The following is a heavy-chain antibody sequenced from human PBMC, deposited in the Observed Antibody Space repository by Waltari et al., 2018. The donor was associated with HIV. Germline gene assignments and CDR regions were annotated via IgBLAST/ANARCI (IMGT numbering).Heavy chain of an antibody. V-gene: IGHV3-15*01. CDR1: QLTCEDVW. Sequence: EVQVVESGGGLVKPGGSLRVSGASFQLTCEDVWMTWVRQAPGKGLEWVGRIKSKRDGGATDYAASVKGRFVISRDDSQNTLYLQMSGLRTEDTAIYYCTTGGYPTEAFDVWGQGTMVTVSP. J-gene: IGHJ3*01. CDR2: IKSKRDGGAT. CDR3: TTGGYPTEAFDV. D-gene: IGHD5-12*01.